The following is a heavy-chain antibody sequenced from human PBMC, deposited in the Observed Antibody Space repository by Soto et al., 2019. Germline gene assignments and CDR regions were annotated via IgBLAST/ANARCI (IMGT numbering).Heavy chain of an antibody. D-gene: IGHD1-1*01. CDR1: VGSVSTVGHY. V-gene: IGHV4-31*03. Sequence: PSETLSLTCSVSVGSVSTVGHYWTWILQPPGKGLEWIGSIYHTGSTYYSKSLRSRLTMSVDTSKSQFSLRLSSVTAADTAVYYCARATGTLRSRNCDYWGQGSLVTVS. CDR2: IYHTGST. J-gene: IGHJ4*02. CDR3: ARATGTLRSRNCDY.